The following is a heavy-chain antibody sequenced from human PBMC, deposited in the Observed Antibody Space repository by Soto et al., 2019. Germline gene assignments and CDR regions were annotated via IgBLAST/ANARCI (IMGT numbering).Heavy chain of an antibody. J-gene: IGHJ4*02. CDR3: ARDRHYGGNSGSFDY. D-gene: IGHD4-17*01. CDR2: IIPIFGTA. CDR1: GGTFSSYA. V-gene: IGHV1-69*12. Sequence: QVQLVQSVAEVKKPGSSVKVSCKASGGTFSSYAISWVRQAPGQGLEWMGGIIPIFGTANYAQKFQGRVTITADESTSTAYMELSSLRSEDTAVYYCARDRHYGGNSGSFDYWGQGTLVTVSS.